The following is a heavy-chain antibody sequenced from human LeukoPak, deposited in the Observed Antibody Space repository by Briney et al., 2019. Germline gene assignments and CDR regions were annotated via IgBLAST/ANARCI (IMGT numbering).Heavy chain of an antibody. CDR3: ARDPVFSSGWYAEYYFDY. V-gene: IGHV3-48*01. Sequence: GGSLRLSCAASGFTFSSYSMNWVRQAPGKGLEGVSYISSSSSTIYYADSVKGRFTISRDNAKNSLYLQMNSLRAEDTAVYYCARDPVFSSGWYAEYYFDYWGQGTLVTVSS. D-gene: IGHD6-19*01. CDR2: ISSSSSTI. CDR1: GFTFSSYS. J-gene: IGHJ4*02.